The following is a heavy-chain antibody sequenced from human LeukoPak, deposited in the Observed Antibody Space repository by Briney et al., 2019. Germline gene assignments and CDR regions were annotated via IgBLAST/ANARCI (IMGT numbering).Heavy chain of an antibody. CDR2: ISSSSSYI. CDR3: ARDANYYDSSGYYYYFDY. V-gene: IGHV3-21*01. D-gene: IGHD3-22*01. Sequence: GGSLRLSCAASGFTFSSYSMNWVRQAPGKGLEWVSSISSSSSYIYYADSAKGRFTISRDNAKNSLYLQMNSLRAEDTAVYYCARDANYYDSSGYYYYFDYWGQGTLVIVSS. J-gene: IGHJ4*02. CDR1: GFTFSSYS.